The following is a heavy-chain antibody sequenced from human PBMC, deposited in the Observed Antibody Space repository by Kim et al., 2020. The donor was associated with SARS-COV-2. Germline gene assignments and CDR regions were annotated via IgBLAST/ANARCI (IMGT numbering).Heavy chain of an antibody. J-gene: IGHJ3*02. D-gene: IGHD3-3*01. V-gene: IGHV3-11*01. CDR1: GFTFSDYY. Sequence: GGSLRLSCAASGFTFSDYYMSWIRQAPGKGLEWVSYISSSGSTIYYADSVKGRFTISRDNAKNSLYLQMNSLRAEDTAVYYCARDFPYYDFWSGYHDAFDIWGQGTMVTVSS. CDR2: ISSSGSTI. CDR3: ARDFPYYDFWSGYHDAFDI.